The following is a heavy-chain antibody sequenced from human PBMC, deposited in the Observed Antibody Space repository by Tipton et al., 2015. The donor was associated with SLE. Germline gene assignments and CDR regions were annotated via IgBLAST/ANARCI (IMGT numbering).Heavy chain of an antibody. CDR2: IYYTGST. J-gene: IGHJ4*02. CDR1: GGSINSDY. CDR3: ARPSKCTGDVCYGCFDC. D-gene: IGHD2-8*02. V-gene: IGHV4-59*13. Sequence: TLSLTCSVSGGSINSDYWSWIRPPPGKGLEWIGYIYYTGSTTYNPSLKSRVSISVDTSKNQFSLKLSSVTAADTAVYYCARPSKCTGDVCYGCFDCWGQGTLVTVSS.